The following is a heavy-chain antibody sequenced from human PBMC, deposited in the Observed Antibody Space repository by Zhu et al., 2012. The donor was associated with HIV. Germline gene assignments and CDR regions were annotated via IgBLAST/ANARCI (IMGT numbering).Heavy chain of an antibody. V-gene: IGHV3-43*01. CDR3: AKGAAANYHYYYYMDV. D-gene: IGHD3-10*01. Sequence: EVQLVESGGNVIQPGGSLRLSCAASGFTFNKYAMHWVRQAPGKGLEWISLISWSGEATYYTGSVEGQFTISRDNSKNSLYLQMNSLRPEDTALYYCAKGAAANYHYYYYMDVWGKGTTVSVSS. CDR1: GFTFNKYA. CDR2: ISWSGEAT. J-gene: IGHJ6*03.